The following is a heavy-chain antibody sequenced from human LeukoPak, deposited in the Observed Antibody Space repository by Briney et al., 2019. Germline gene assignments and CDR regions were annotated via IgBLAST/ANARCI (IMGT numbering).Heavy chain of an antibody. V-gene: IGHV4-38-2*02. Sequence: KASETLSLTCTVSGYSISSGYYWGWIRQPPGKGLEWIGSIYHSGSTYYNPSLKSRDTISVDTSKNQFSLKLSSVTAADTAVYYCARVLNRVAARPDYWGQGTLVTVSS. CDR3: ARVLNRVAARPDY. D-gene: IGHD6-6*01. CDR1: GYSISSGYY. CDR2: IYHSGST. J-gene: IGHJ4*02.